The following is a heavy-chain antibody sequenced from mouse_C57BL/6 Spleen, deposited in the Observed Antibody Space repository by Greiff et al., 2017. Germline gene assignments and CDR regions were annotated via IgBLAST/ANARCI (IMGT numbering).Heavy chain of an antibody. CDR3: AKEDGYDGGYFDY. CDR2: IWGDGST. CDR1: GFSLTSYG. J-gene: IGHJ2*01. Sequence: VQVVESGPGLVAPSQSLSITCTVSGFSLTSYGVSWVRQPPGKGLEWLGVIWGDGSTNYHSALISRLSSSKDNTKSQVLLKLNSLQTADTATYYCAKEDGYDGGYFDYWGQGTTLTVSA. D-gene: IGHD2-2*01. V-gene: IGHV2-3*01.